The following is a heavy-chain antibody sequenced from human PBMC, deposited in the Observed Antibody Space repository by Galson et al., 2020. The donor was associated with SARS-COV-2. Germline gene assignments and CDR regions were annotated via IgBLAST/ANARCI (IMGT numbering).Heavy chain of an antibody. J-gene: IGHJ5*02. CDR1: GGSMNSQF. Sequence: SETLSLTCTVSGGSMNSQFWSWIRQPPGQGLEWVGYIHHSGSTKYNPSLKSRVTISIDTAKNQFSLKLSSVTAADTAVYYCTSGGYLESNWFDPWGQGTLVTVSP. D-gene: IGHD3-3*01. CDR3: TSGGYLESNWFDP. CDR2: IHHSGST. V-gene: IGHV4-59*03.